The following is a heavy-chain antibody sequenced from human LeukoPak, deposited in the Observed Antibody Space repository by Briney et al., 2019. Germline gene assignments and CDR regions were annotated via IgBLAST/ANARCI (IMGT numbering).Heavy chain of an antibody. V-gene: IGHV1-2*06. CDR3: GREGTYYYDSSGYADAFDI. CDR2: INPNSGGT. Sequence: ASVKVSCKASGYTFTGYYMHWVRQAPGQGLEWMGRINPNSGGTNYAQKFQGRVTMTRDTSISTAYMELSRLRSDDTAVYYCGREGTYYYDSSGYADAFDIWGQGTLVTVSS. D-gene: IGHD3-22*01. CDR1: GYTFTGYY. J-gene: IGHJ3*02.